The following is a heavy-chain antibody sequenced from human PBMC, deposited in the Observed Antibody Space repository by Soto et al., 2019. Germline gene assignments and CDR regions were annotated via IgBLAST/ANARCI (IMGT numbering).Heavy chain of an antibody. Sequence: GGSLRLSCAASGFTFSSYGMHWVRQAPGKGLEWVAVISYDGSNKYYADSVKGRFTISRDNSKNTLYLQMNSLRAEDTAVYYCAKDPWGVTGSGRYYYYGMDVWGQGTTVTVSS. CDR2: ISYDGSNK. J-gene: IGHJ6*02. CDR1: GFTFSSYG. CDR3: AKDPWGVTGSGRYYYYGMDV. D-gene: IGHD3-10*01. V-gene: IGHV3-30*18.